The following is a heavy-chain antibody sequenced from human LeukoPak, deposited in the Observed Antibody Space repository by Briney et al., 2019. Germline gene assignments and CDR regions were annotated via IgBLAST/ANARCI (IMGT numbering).Heavy chain of an antibody. Sequence: GGSLRLSCAASGFTFSSYNMNWVRQAPGKGLEWVSYIGTGGSPISYADSVKGRFTVSRDNPKNSLYLQMNSLRAEDTAVYYCASFYDRSGRDYWGQGTLVTVSS. V-gene: IGHV3-48*03. J-gene: IGHJ4*02. CDR3: ASFYDRSGRDY. CDR2: IGTGGSPI. CDR1: GFTFSSYN. D-gene: IGHD3-22*01.